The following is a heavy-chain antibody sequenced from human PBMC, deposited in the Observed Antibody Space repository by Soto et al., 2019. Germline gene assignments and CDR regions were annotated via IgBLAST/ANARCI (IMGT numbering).Heavy chain of an antibody. CDR1: GFTFSSYW. CDR2: INSDGSST. D-gene: IGHD2-15*01. CDR3: ARDVVVVVAATQYYYYGMDV. Sequence: AGGSLRLSCAASGFTFSSYWMHWVRQAPGKGLVWVSRINSDGSSTSYADSVKGRFTISRDNAKNTLYLQMNSLRAEDTAVYYWARDVVVVVAATQYYYYGMDVWGQGTTVTLSS. V-gene: IGHV3-74*01. J-gene: IGHJ6*02.